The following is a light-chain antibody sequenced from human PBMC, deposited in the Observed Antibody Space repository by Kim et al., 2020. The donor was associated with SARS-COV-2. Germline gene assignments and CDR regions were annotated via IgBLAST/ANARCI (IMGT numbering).Light chain of an antibody. J-gene: IGLJ1*01. CDR3: SSYKSSGYA. Sequence: QSALTQPASVSGSPGQSITISCTGTSSDVGGYKYVSWYQQYPFKPPKLMIYDVFKRPSGVSNRFTGSKSGNTASLTISGLQAEDEADYYCSSYKSSGYALGTGTKVTDL. V-gene: IGLV2-14*03. CDR2: DVF. CDR1: SSDVGGYKY.